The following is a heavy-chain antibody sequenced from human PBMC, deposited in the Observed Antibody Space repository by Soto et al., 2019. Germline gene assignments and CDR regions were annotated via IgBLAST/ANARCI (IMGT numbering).Heavy chain of an antibody. V-gene: IGHV2-26*01. Sequence: ETLSLTCTVSGGSVSSSNYYWSWIRQPPGKALEWLAHIFSNDEKSYSTSLKSRLTISKDTSKSQVVLTMTNMDPVDTATYYCARILEDDYYDSSGPPFDYWGQGTLVTVSS. CDR2: IFSNDEK. CDR3: ARILEDDYYDSSGPPFDY. D-gene: IGHD3-22*01. CDR1: GGSVSSSNYY. J-gene: IGHJ4*02.